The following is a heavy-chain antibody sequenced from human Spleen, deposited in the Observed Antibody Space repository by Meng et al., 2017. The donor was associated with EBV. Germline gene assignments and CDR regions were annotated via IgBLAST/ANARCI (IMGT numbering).Heavy chain of an antibody. Sequence: QVRQREWGRGWSRTCGTLHLTGALSRGLIISGDWLSWVRQSPGKGLEWIGGVHHSGGTSYNPSLKSRVTISLDMSKDQFSLRLSSVTAADTAVYYCARAGYHRPASEYWGQGTLVTVSS. CDR3: ARAGYHRPASEY. CDR2: VHHSGGT. J-gene: IGHJ4*02. V-gene: IGHV4-4*02. CDR1: RGLIISGDW. D-gene: IGHD2-15*01.